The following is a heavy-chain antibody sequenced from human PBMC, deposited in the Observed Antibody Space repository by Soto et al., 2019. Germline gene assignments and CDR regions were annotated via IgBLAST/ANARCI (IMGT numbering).Heavy chain of an antibody. Sequence: QVQLVESGGGVVQPGRSLRLSCAASGFTFSSYAMHWVRQAPGKGLEWVAVISCDVSNKYYADSVKGRCTISRDHSKNPLYLQINSLRAEDTAVYYCAREGKDIVVVVAAIHFDYWGQGTLVTVSS. D-gene: IGHD2-15*01. CDR1: GFTFSSYA. CDR2: ISCDVSNK. J-gene: IGHJ4*02. V-gene: IGHV3-30-3*01. CDR3: AREGKDIVVVVAAIHFDY.